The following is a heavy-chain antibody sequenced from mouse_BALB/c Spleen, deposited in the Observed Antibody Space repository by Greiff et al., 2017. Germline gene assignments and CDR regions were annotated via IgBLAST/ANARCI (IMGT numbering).Heavy chain of an antibody. CDR1: GYTFTSYW. CDR2: INPSTGYT. D-gene: IGHD1-1*01. Sequence: VKLVESGAELAKPGASVKMSCKASGYTFTSYWMHWVKQRPGQGLEWIGYINPSTGYTEYNQKFKDKATLTADKSSSTAYMQLSSLTSEDSAVYYCADYYGSSPFAYWGQGTLVTVSA. CDR3: ADYYGSSPFAY. J-gene: IGHJ3*01. V-gene: IGHV1-7*01.